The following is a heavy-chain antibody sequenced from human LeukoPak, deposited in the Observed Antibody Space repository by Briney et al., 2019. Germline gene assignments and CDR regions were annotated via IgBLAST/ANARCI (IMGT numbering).Heavy chain of an antibody. J-gene: IGHJ3*02. V-gene: IGHV5-51*01. Sequence: GESLKISCKDSGGYWIGWVRQKPGKGLEWMGIIYPGASDIRYSPSFQGQVTISADGSISTAYPQWSSLKASDTAMYYCARCSTCARSSGYYDAFDIWGQGTMVTVSS. CDR2: IYPGASDI. CDR1: GGYW. D-gene: IGHD3-22*01. CDR3: ARCSTCARSSGYYDAFDI.